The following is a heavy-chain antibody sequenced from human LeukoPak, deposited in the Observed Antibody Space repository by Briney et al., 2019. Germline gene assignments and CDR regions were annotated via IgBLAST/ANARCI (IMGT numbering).Heavy chain of an antibody. CDR3: ARLRYNWILPGPDAFDI. V-gene: IGHV4-39*01. J-gene: IGHJ3*02. CDR2: IYYSGST. Sequence: PSETLSLTCTVSGGSISSSRYYWGWIRQPPGRGLEWIGSIYYSGSTYYNPSLKSRVTISVDTSKNQFSLNLSSVTAADTAVYYCARLRYNWILPGPDAFDIWGQGTMVTVSS. CDR1: GGSISSSRYY. D-gene: IGHD1-1*01.